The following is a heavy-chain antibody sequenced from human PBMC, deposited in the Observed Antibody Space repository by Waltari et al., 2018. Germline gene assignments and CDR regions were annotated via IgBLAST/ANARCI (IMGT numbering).Heavy chain of an antibody. V-gene: IGHV4-4*02. CDR1: GGSISSSNW. CDR2: IYHSGRT. D-gene: IGHD4-17*01. Sequence: QLQLQESGPGLVKPSVTLSLTCAFSGGSISSSNWWSWVRQPPGKVLEWIGEIYHSGRTNDKPSSKSRVSISVDKYKNQFALKMSFGTAADTAVYYCARGKGDYGDYYVDYWGQGTLVTVSS. CDR3: ARGKGDYGDYYVDY. J-gene: IGHJ4*02.